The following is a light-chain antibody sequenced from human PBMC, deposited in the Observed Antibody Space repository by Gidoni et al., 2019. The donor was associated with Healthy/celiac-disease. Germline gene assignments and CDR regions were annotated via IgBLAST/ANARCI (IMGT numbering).Light chain of an antibody. CDR1: QGIRDD. CDR3: LQDYNYPRT. CDR2: AAS. V-gene: IGKV1-6*01. J-gene: IGKJ4*01. Sequence: AIQMTQSPSSLSASVGDRVTITCRASQGIRDDLGWYQQTPGKAPKLLIYAASSLPSGVPSRFSGSGSGTYFTLTISRLQPEDFATYYCLQDYNYPRTFGGGTKVEIK.